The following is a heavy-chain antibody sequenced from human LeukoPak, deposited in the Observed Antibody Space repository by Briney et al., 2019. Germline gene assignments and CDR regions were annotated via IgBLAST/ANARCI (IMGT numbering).Heavy chain of an antibody. CDR2: INPSGGST. J-gene: IGHJ5*02. D-gene: IGHD4-17*01. Sequence: ASVKVSCTASGYTFTSYYMHWVRQAPGQGLEWMGVINPSGGSTNYAQKFQGRVIMTRDTSTNTVYMELSSLRSEDTAVYYCARDRHDYGEVDPWGQGTLVTVSS. V-gene: IGHV1-46*01. CDR1: GYTFTSYY. CDR3: ARDRHDYGEVDP.